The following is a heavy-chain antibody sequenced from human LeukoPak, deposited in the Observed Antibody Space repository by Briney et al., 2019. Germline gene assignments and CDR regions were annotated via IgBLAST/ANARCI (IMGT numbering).Heavy chain of an antibody. D-gene: IGHD2-8*01. Sequence: ASVKVSCKASGYTFTSYDINWVRQATGQGLEWMGWMNPNSGNTGYAQKFQGRVTITRNTSISTAYMELSSLRSEDTAVYYCARAPRKGMATIDYWGQGTLVTASS. CDR2: MNPNSGNT. CDR1: GYTFTSYD. J-gene: IGHJ4*02. CDR3: ARAPRKGMATIDY. V-gene: IGHV1-8*03.